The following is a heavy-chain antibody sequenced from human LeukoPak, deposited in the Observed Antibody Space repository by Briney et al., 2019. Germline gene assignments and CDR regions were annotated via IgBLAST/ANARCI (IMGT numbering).Heavy chain of an antibody. CDR3: AGVSNWFDP. V-gene: IGHV4-59*02. CDR2: IYISGST. J-gene: IGHJ5*02. CDR1: GGSVSSYY. Sequence: SETLSLTCSVSGGSVSSYYWSWIRQPPGKGLEWIGRIYISGSTNYNPSLKSRVTISVDTSKNQFSLKLSSVTAADTAVYYCAGVSNWFDPWGQGTLVTVSS.